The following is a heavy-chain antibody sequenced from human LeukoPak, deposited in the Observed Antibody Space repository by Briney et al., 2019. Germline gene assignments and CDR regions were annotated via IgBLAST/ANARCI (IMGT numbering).Heavy chain of an antibody. CDR1: GFTFSSYW. CDR2: IKQDGSEK. D-gene: IGHD5-12*01. CDR3: ARGYSGYDP. V-gene: IGHV3-7*01. Sequence: GGSLRLSCAGSGFTFSSYWMSWVRQAPGKGLEWVANIKQDGSEKYYVDSVKGRFTISRDNAKNSLHLQMNSLRAEDTAVYYCARGYSGYDPWGQGTLVTVSS. J-gene: IGHJ5*02.